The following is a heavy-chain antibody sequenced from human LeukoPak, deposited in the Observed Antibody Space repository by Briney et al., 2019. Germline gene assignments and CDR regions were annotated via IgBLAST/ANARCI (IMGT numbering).Heavy chain of an antibody. Sequence: SETLSLTCTVSGGSISSYYWSWIRQPPGKGLEWIGYIYYRGSTNYNPSLKNRVTISVDTSKNHFSLKLSSVTAADTAVYYCARVGRDGYNDFDYWGQGTLVTVSS. CDR2: IYYRGST. J-gene: IGHJ4*02. CDR3: ARVGRDGYNDFDY. V-gene: IGHV4-59*12. CDR1: GGSISSYY. D-gene: IGHD5-24*01.